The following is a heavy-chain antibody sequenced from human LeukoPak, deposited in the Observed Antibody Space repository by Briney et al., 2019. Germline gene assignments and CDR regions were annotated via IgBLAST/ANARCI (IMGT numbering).Heavy chain of an antibody. J-gene: IGHJ3*02. V-gene: IGHV1-18*01. Sequence: ASVKVSCKASGYTFTSYGISWVRQAPGQGLEWMGWISAYNGNTNYAQKLQGRVTMTTDTSTSTAYMELRSLGSDDTAVYYCARNYYDSSGITPGDAFDIWGQGTMVTVSS. D-gene: IGHD3-22*01. CDR2: ISAYNGNT. CDR3: ARNYYDSSGITPGDAFDI. CDR1: GYTFTSYG.